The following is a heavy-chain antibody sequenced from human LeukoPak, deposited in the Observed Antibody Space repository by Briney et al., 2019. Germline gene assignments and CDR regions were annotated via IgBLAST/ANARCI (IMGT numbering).Heavy chain of an antibody. D-gene: IGHD2-2*01. V-gene: IGHV3-15*01. CDR3: TAPYAGRFDY. CDR1: GFTVSSNY. CDR2: IKSKTDGGTT. Sequence: GGSLRLSCAASGFTVSSNYMSWVRQAPGKGLEWVGRIKSKTDGGTTDYAAPVKGRFTISRDDSKNTLYLQMNSLKTEDTAVYYCTAPYAGRFDYWGQGALVTVSS. J-gene: IGHJ4*02.